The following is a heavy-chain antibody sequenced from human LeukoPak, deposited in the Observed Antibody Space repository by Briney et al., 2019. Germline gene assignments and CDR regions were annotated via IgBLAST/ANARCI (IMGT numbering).Heavy chain of an antibody. V-gene: IGHV1-18*01. D-gene: IGHD2-21*01. CDR1: GYTFTSYG. CDR3: AAPGALYSGRVVAFDI. J-gene: IGHJ3*02. CDR2: ISAYNGNT. Sequence: ASVKVSCKASGYTFTSYGISWVRQAPGQGLEWMGWISAYNGNTNYAQKLQGRVTMTTDTSTSTAYMELRSLRSDDTAVYYCAAPGALYSGRVVAFDIWGQGTMVTVSS.